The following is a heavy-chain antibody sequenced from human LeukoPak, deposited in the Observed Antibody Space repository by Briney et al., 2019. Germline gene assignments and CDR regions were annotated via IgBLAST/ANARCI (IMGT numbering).Heavy chain of an antibody. Sequence: ASVKVSCKASGYTFTSYGISWVRQAPGQGLEWMGWISAYNGNTNYAQKLQGRVTMTTDTSTSTAYMELRSLRSDDTAVYYCARHCGGDCYSGSDEAYFDYWGQGTLVTVSS. CDR3: ARHCGGDCYSGSDEAYFDY. V-gene: IGHV1-18*01. D-gene: IGHD2-21*02. J-gene: IGHJ4*02. CDR2: ISAYNGNT. CDR1: GYTFTSYG.